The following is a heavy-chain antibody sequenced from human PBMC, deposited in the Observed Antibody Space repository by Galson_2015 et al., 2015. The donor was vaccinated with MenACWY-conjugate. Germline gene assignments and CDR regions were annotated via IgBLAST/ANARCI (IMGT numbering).Heavy chain of an antibody. J-gene: IGHJ6*02. CDR2: INPNSGGT. CDR3: AREYCSSTSCYKMIMDV. D-gene: IGHD2-2*02. Sequence: SVKVPCKASGYTFTGYYMHWVRQAPGQGLEWMGWINPNSGGTNYAQKFQGWVTMTRDTSISTAYMELSRLRSDDTAVYYCAREYCSSTSCYKMIMDVWGQGTTVTVSS. CDR1: GYTFTGYY. V-gene: IGHV1-2*04.